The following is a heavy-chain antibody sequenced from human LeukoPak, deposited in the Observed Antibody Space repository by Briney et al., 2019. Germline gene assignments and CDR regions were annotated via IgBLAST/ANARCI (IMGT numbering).Heavy chain of an antibody. CDR2: IYYSGST. V-gene: IGHV4-39*07. J-gene: IGHJ1*01. CDR1: GGSISSSSYY. Sequence: SETLSLTCTVSGGSISSSSYYWGWIRQPPGKGLEWIGGIYYSGSTYYNPSLKSRVTISVDTSKNQFSLKLSSVTAADTAVYYCARDQGRGGYFQHWGQGTLVTVSS. D-gene: IGHD3-10*01. CDR3: ARDQGRGGYFQH.